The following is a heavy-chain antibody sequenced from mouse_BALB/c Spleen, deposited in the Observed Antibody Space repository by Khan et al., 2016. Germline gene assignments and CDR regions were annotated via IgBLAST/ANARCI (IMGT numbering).Heavy chain of an antibody. CDR2: ISYSGST. V-gene: IGHV3-2*02. CDR1: GYSITSDYA. J-gene: IGHJ4*01. Sequence: EVQLQESGPGLVKPSQSLSLACTVTGYSITSDYAWNWIRQFPGNRLEWMGYISYSGSTSYNPSLKSRISITRDTSNNQFFLQLNSVISADTATYYCARSDYGDKDAMDYWGQGTSVTVSS. D-gene: IGHD1-1*01. CDR3: ARSDYGDKDAMDY.